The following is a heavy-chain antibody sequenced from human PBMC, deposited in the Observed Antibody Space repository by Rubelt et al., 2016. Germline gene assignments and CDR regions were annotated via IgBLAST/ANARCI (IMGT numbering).Heavy chain of an antibody. CDR2: ISAYNGNT. Sequence: QVQLVQSGAEVKKPGASVKVSCKASGYTFTSYGISWVRQAPGQGLEWMGWISAYNGNTNYAQKLQCRGTMTTDTSTSTAYMELSSLRSEDTAVYYCKIQCVGDCEFDYWGQGTLVTVSS. CDR1: GYTFTSYG. CDR3: KIQCVGDCEFDY. V-gene: IGHV1-18*01. D-gene: IGHD2-21*02. J-gene: IGHJ4*02.